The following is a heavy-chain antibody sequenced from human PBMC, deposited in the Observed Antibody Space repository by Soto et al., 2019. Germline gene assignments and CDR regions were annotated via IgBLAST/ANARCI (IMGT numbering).Heavy chain of an antibody. D-gene: IGHD6-13*01. CDR2: ISWNSGSI. CDR1: GFTFDDYA. Sequence: DVQLVESGGGLVQPGRSLRLSCAASGFTFDDYAMHWVRQAPGKGLEWVSGISWNSGSIGYADSVKGRFTISRDNAKNSLYLQMNSLRAEDTALYYCAKGPARRYSSSWVWYFDLWGRGTLVTVSS. V-gene: IGHV3-9*01. J-gene: IGHJ2*01. CDR3: AKGPARRYSSSWVWYFDL.